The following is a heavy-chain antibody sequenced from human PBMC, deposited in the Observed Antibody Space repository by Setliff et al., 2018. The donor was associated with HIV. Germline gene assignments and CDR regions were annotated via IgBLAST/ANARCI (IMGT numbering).Heavy chain of an antibody. CDR3: ARVADIVARLDY. CDR1: GGTFSSYA. Sequence: SVKVSCKASGGTFSSYAISWVRQAPGQGLEWRGGIIPIFGTANYAQKFQGRVTITADESTSTAYMELSSLRSEDTAVYYCARVADIVARLDYWGQGTLVTVSS. V-gene: IGHV1-69*13. D-gene: IGHD5-12*01. CDR2: IIPIFGTA. J-gene: IGHJ4*02.